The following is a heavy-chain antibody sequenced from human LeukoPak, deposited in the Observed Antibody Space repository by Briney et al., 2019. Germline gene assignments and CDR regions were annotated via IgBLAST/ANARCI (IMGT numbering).Heavy chain of an antibody. D-gene: IGHD6-13*01. CDR3: ARPGRYSSSATYFDY. V-gene: IGHV4-39*01. J-gene: IGHJ4*02. CDR2: IYYSGTT. CDR1: GGSISSTSYF. Sequence: SETLSLTCTVSGGSISSTSYFWDWIRQPPGKGLEWVGSIYYSGTTYYNPSLKSRVTISVDTSKNQFSLKLSSVTAADTAVYYCARPGRYSSSATYFDYWGQGTLVTVSS.